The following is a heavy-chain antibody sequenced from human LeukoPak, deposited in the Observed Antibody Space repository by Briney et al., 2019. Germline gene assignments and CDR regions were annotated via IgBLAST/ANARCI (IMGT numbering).Heavy chain of an antibody. J-gene: IGHJ4*02. CDR2: IIPIFGTA. Sequence: SVKVSCKASGGTFSSYAISWVRQAPGQGLEWMGRIIPIFGTANYAQKFQGRVTITTDESTSTAYMELSSLRSEDTAVYYCAREGIRGIAAAGPIDYWGQGNPGHRLL. CDR1: GGTFSSYA. D-gene: IGHD6-13*01. CDR3: AREGIRGIAAAGPIDY. V-gene: IGHV1-69*05.